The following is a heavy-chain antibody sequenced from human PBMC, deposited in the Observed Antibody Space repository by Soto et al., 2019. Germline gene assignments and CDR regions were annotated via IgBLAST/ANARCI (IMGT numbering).Heavy chain of an antibody. CDR3: AAESYYESNGTKGRMD. J-gene: IGHJ4*02. Sequence: PGESLKISCKGSGYTFINYWIGWVRQMTGKGLEWMGIIYPGDSDTRYSPSFQGQVTISVDKSISTAFLQWSSLRSEDTAVYYCAAESYYESNGTKGRMDWGQGTLVTVSS. CDR2: IYPGDSDT. D-gene: IGHD3-22*01. V-gene: IGHV5-51*01. CDR1: GYTFINYW.